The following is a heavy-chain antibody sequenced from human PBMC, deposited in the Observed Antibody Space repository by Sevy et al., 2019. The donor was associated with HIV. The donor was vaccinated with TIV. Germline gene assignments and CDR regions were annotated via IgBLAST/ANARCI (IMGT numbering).Heavy chain of an antibody. CDR1: TFSVIDNY. J-gene: IGHJ6*02. CDR2: IYSGGST. D-gene: IGHD3-22*01. CDR3: ARDRYYDASGYYYYYYGLDV. Sequence: GGSLRLSCAASTFSVIDNYMSWVRQAPGKGLEWVSTIYSGGSTFYADSVKGRFTISRDNSKNTLYLQMNSLRAEDTAVYYCARDRYYDASGYYYYYYGLDVWGQGTTVTVSS. V-gene: IGHV3-66*01.